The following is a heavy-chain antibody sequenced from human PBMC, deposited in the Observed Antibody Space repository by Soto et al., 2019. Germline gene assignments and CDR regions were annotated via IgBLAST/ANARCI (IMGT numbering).Heavy chain of an antibody. CDR3: AKEMIASTLADFFDY. D-gene: IGHD2-21*01. J-gene: IGHJ4*02. CDR2: ISGSGGRT. CDR1: GFTFSNYG. Sequence: EVQLLESGGGLIQPGGSLRLSCEASGFTFSNYGMTWVRLAPGKGLEWVSTISGSGGRTFYADPVKGRFTISRVNSKNTLYLQMNSLRAEDTAVYYCAKEMIASTLADFFDYWGQGTLVTVSS. V-gene: IGHV3-23*01.